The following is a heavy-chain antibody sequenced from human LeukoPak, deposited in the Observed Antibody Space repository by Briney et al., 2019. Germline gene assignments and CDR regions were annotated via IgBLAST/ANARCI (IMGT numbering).Heavy chain of an antibody. D-gene: IGHD3-22*01. V-gene: IGHV3-30*02. Sequence: PGGSLRLSCAASGFTFSSYGRHWVRQAPGKGLEWVAFIRYDGSNKYYADSVKGRFTISRDNSKNTLYLQMNSLRAEDTAVYYSAKDYYDSSGLGYWGQGTLVTVSS. CDR3: AKDYYDSSGLGY. CDR1: GFTFSSYG. J-gene: IGHJ4*02. CDR2: IRYDGSNK.